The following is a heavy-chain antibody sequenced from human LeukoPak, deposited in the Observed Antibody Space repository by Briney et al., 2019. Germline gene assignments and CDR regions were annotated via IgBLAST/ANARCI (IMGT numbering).Heavy chain of an antibody. CDR1: GYTFTSYG. V-gene: IGHV1-18*01. CDR3: ARPLEDYAEYYFDY. J-gene: IGHJ4*02. Sequence: ASAKVSCKASGYTFTSYGISWVRQAPGQGLEWMGWISAYNGNTNYAQKLQGRVTMTTDTSTSTAYMELRSLRSDDTAVYYCARPLEDYAEYYFDYWGQGTLVTVSS. D-gene: IGHD4-17*01. CDR2: ISAYNGNT.